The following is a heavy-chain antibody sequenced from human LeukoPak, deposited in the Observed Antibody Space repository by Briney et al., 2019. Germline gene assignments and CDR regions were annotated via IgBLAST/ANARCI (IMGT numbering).Heavy chain of an antibody. CDR1: RGSISNYY. CDR3: ARAYCSSTSCYPHFDY. Sequence: SETLSLTCTVSRGSISNYYWSWIRQPPGKGLEWIGYIYSSGSTNYDPSLKSRVTISVDTSKNQFSLKLSSVTAADTAVYYCARAYCSSTSCYPHFDYWGQGTLVTVSS. J-gene: IGHJ4*02. V-gene: IGHV4-59*01. CDR2: IYSSGST. D-gene: IGHD2-2*01.